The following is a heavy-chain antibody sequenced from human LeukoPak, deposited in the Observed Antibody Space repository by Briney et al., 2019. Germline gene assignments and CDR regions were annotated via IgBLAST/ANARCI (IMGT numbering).Heavy chain of an antibody. V-gene: IGHV3-23*01. J-gene: IGHJ6*03. CDR3: ATVKEQHLVPLYYYYMDV. CDR1: GFTFSSYA. Sequence: GGSLRLSCAASGFTFSSYAMSWVRQAPGKGLEWVSGISGSGGRTYYADTVKGRFTISRDNSKNTLYLQMNSLRAEDTAFYYCATVKEQHLVPLYYYYMDVWGKGTTVTVSS. CDR2: ISGSGGRT. D-gene: IGHD6-13*01.